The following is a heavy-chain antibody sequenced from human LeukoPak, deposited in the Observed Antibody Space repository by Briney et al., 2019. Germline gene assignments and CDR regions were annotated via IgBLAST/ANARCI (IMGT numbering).Heavy chain of an antibody. CDR3: AREATFGGVINWFDP. V-gene: IGHV3-11*04. CDR1: GFTFSDYY. J-gene: IGHJ5*02. Sequence: PGGSLRLSCAASGFTFSDYYMSWIRQAPGKGLEWVSYISSSGSTIYYADSVKGRFTISRDNAKNSLYLQMNSLRPEDTAVYYCAREATFGGVINWFDPWGQGTLVTVSS. CDR2: ISSSGSTI. D-gene: IGHD3-16*01.